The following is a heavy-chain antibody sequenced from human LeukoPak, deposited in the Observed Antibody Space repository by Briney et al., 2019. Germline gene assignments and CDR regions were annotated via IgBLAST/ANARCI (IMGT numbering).Heavy chain of an antibody. J-gene: IGHJ4*02. V-gene: IGHV4-4*02. Sequence: SETLSLTCGVSGGSISSTNWWSWVRQPPGQGLEWIGEISLSGVTNYNPSLKSRVTISVDTSKNQFSLKLNSVTAADTAIYYCARKPIFASGRHWYYFDNWGQGTLVTVSS. CDR3: ARKPIFASGRHWYYFDN. D-gene: IGHD3-10*01. CDR2: ISLSGVT. CDR1: GGSISSTNW.